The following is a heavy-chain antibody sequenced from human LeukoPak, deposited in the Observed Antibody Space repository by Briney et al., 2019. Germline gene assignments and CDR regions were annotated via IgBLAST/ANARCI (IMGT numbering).Heavy chain of an antibody. CDR2: FDPEDGET. Sequence: GASVKVSCKVSGYTLTELSMHWVRQAPGKGLEWMGGFDPEDGETIYAQKFQGRVTMTEDTSTDTAYMELSSLRSEDTAVYYCATAGTAMVMVWYFDLWGRGTLVTVSS. CDR1: GYTLTELS. CDR3: ATAGTAMVMVWYFDL. V-gene: IGHV1-24*01. J-gene: IGHJ2*01. D-gene: IGHD5-18*01.